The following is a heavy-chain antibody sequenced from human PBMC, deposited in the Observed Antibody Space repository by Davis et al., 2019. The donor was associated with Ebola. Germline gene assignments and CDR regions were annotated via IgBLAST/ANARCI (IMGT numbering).Heavy chain of an antibody. CDR1: GDSITNYY. CDR2: VYTSETT. CDR3: ARLRGFLDSYGWNFDL. J-gene: IGHJ2*01. Sequence: SETLSLTCTVSGDSITNYYWSWIRQSAGKGLEWIGRVYTSETTNYNPSLKSRVTMSADTSKNQISLKLRSVTAADTAVYYCARLRGFLDSYGWNFDLWGRGTLVTVSS. V-gene: IGHV4-4*07. D-gene: IGHD3/OR15-3a*01.